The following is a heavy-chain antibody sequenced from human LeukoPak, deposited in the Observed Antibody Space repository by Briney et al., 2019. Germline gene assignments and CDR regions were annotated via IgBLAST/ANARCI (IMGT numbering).Heavy chain of an antibody. CDR2: INTGNGNT. CDR1: GYTFTSYA. CDR3: ARVPLYGSGSDDYYYYMDV. V-gene: IGHV1-3*04. J-gene: IGHJ6*03. D-gene: IGHD3-10*01. Sequence: ASVKVSCKASGYTFTSYAMHWVRQAPGQRLEWMGWINTGNGNTKYSQEFQGRVTITRDTSANTAYMELSSLRSDDTAVYYCARVPLYGSGSDDYYYYMDVWGKGTTVTISS.